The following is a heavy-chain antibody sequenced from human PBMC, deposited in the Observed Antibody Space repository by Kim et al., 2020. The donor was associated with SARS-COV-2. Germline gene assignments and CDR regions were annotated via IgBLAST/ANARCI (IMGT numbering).Heavy chain of an antibody. V-gene: IGHV4-39*01. J-gene: IGHJ5*02. D-gene: IGHD2-2*01. CDR1: GGSISSSSYY. CDR3: ARYCSSTSCYGLNWFDP. Sequence: SETLSLTCTVSGGSISSSSYYWGWIRQPPGKGLEWIGSIYYSGSTYCNPSLKSRVTISVDTSKNQFSLKLSSVTAADTAVYYCARYCSSTSCYGLNWFDPWGQGTLVTVSS. CDR2: IYYSGST.